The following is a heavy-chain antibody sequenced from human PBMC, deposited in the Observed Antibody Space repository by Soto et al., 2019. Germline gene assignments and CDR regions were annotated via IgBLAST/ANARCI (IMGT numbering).Heavy chain of an antibody. J-gene: IGHJ4*02. V-gene: IGHV3-23*01. CDR3: AKDIGAPGVFDY. Sequence: GGSLRLACVASGFTFNNYAMSWLRQAPGKGLEWVSAISGSGGDTYYADSVKGRFTISRDNPKNTLYLQMNSLRAEDTALYYCAKDIGAPGVFDYWGQGILVTVSS. D-gene: IGHD6-13*01. CDR1: GFTFNNYA. CDR2: ISGSGGDT.